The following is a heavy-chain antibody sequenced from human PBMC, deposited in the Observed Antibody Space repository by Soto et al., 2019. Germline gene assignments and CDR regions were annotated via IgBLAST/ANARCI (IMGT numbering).Heavy chain of an antibody. Sequence: QVQLQQWGAVLLKPSETLSLTCAVYGGSFSGYYWSWIRQPPGKGLEWIGEINHSGSTNYNPSLKSRVTISVDTVKNQFSLKPSSVTAADTAVYYCARAPYCSSTSCYKGGFDYWGQGTLVTVSS. CDR3: ARAPYCSSTSCYKGGFDY. V-gene: IGHV4-34*01. D-gene: IGHD2-2*02. CDR1: GGSFSGYY. CDR2: INHSGST. J-gene: IGHJ4*02.